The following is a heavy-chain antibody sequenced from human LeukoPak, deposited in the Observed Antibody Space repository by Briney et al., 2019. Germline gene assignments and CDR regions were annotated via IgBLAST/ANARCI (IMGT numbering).Heavy chain of an antibody. CDR2: IKPNSGVT. J-gene: IGHJ5*01. Sequence: ASVKVSCKTSGYNFTDFYTHWVRQAPGQGLEWMGLIKPNSGVTKYAEKFQGRVTMTTETSMSTAFMELSRLRSDDTADYYCARDPPMAGTPSLDSWGQGTPVIVSS. V-gene: IGHV1-2*02. CDR1: GYNFTDFY. D-gene: IGHD1-14*01. CDR3: ARDPPMAGTPSLDS.